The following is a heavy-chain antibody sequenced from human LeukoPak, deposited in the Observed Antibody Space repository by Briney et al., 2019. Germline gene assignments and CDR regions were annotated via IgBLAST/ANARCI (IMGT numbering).Heavy chain of an antibody. D-gene: IGHD4-23*01. CDR3: ARDGDYGGNLLDY. CDR1: GYTFTGYY. CDR2: INPNSGGT. V-gene: IGHV1-2*02. J-gene: IGHJ4*02. Sequence: ASVKVSCKASGYTFTGYYMHWVRQAPGQGLEWIGWINPNSGGTNYAQKFQGRVTMTRDTSISTAYMELSRLRSDDTAVYYCARDGDYGGNLLDYWGQGTLVTVSS.